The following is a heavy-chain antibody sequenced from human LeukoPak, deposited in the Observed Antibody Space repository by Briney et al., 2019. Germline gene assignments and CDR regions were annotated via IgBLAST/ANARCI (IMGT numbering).Heavy chain of an antibody. CDR2: ISGSGGST. Sequence: PGGSLRLSCAASGFTFSSYAMSWDRQAPGKGLEWVSAISGSGGSTYYADSVKGRFTISRDNSKNTLYLQMNSLRAEDTAVYYCAKEKKAPMIQLWSYYFDYWGQGTLVTVSS. CDR1: GFTFSSYA. J-gene: IGHJ4*02. V-gene: IGHV3-23*01. D-gene: IGHD5-18*01. CDR3: AKEKKAPMIQLWSYYFDY.